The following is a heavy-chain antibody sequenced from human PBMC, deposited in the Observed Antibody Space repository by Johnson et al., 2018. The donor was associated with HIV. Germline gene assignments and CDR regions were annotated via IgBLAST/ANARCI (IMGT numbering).Heavy chain of an antibody. Sequence: VQLVESGGGLVQPGGSLRLSCVASGISFSSYWMHWVRQAPGKGLVWVSRIKSDGTSTNYADSVKGRFTISRDNAKDTLYLQLNSLTAEDTAVYYCARDAAKLEEDDAFDIWGQGTMVTVSS. J-gene: IGHJ3*02. CDR2: IKSDGTST. CDR1: GISFSSYW. V-gene: IGHV3-74*01. D-gene: IGHD1-1*01. CDR3: ARDAAKLEEDDAFDI.